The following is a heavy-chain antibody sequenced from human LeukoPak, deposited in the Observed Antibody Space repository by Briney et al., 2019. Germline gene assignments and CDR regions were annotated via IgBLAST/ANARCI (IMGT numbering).Heavy chain of an antibody. CDR3: ARGRDLDYGGNSGSGY. Sequence: SVKVSCKASGGTFSSYAISWVRQAPGQGLEWMGGIIPILGTANYAQKFQGRVTITADESTSTAYMELSSLRSEDTAVYYCARGRDLDYGGNSGSGYWGQGTLVTVSS. CDR1: GGTFSSYA. CDR2: IIPILGTA. J-gene: IGHJ4*02. V-gene: IGHV1-69*01. D-gene: IGHD4-23*01.